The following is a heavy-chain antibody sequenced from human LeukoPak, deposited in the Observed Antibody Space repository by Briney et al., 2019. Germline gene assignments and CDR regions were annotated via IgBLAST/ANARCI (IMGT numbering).Heavy chain of an antibody. CDR2: INHGGST. Sequence: SETLSLTCAVYGLSFSGYYWSWIRQAPGKGLEWVGEINHGGSTKYNPSLKSRVTISVDTSKNQFSLKLSSVTAADTAVYYCARSHGSEPPLYYFDYWGQGTLVTVSS. CDR1: GLSFSGYY. J-gene: IGHJ4*02. V-gene: IGHV4-34*01. CDR3: ARSHGSEPPLYYFDY. D-gene: IGHD3-10*01.